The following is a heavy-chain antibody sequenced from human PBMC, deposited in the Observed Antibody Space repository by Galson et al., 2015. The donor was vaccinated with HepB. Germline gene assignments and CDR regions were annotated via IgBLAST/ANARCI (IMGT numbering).Heavy chain of an antibody. J-gene: IGHJ4*02. D-gene: IGHD3-22*01. CDR3: AREVDYYDSSGSLFVFDY. CDR1: GGSVSSGSYY. CDR2: IYYNGST. V-gene: IGHV4-61*01. Sequence: LSLTCTVSGGSVSSGSYYWSWIRQPPGKGLEWIGYIYYNGSTNYNPSLKSRVTISVDTSKNQFSLKLSSVTAADTAVYYCAREVDYYDSSGSLFVFDYWGQGTLVTVSS.